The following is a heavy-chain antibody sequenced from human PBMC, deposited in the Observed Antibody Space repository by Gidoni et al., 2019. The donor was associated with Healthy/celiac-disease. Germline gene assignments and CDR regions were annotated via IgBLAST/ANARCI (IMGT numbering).Heavy chain of an antibody. CDR2: IIVSGGST. Sequence: EVQLLESGGGLVQPGGSLRLSCAASGFTFSSYAMSWGRQAPGKGLEWVSAIIVSGGSTSDADSLKGRFTISRDNAKNTLYLQMNSMRAEDTAVYYCAKAYDRSGYYLLSGMDVWGQGTTVTVSS. CDR1: GFTFSSYA. D-gene: IGHD3-22*01. CDR3: AKAYDRSGYYLLSGMDV. V-gene: IGHV3-23*01. J-gene: IGHJ6*02.